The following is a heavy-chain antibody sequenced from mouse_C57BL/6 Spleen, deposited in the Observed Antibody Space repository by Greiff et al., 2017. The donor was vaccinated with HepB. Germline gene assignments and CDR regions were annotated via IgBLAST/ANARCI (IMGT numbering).Heavy chain of an antibody. CDR1: GYTFTSYG. V-gene: IGHV1-81*01. Sequence: VKLQQSGAELARPGASVKLSCKASGYTFTSYGISWVKQRTGQGLEWIGEIYPRSGNTYYNEKFKGKATLTADKSSSTAYMELRSLTSEDSAVYFCARWAITTVVVTRYFDVWGTGTTVTVSS. D-gene: IGHD1-1*01. CDR2: IYPRSGNT. CDR3: ARWAITTVVVTRYFDV. J-gene: IGHJ1*03.